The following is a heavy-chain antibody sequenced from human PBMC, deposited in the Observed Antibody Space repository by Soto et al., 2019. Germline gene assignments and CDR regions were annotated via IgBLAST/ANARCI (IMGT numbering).Heavy chain of an antibody. D-gene: IGHD6-19*01. CDR2: IWYDGSNK. CDR1: GFTFSSYG. V-gene: IGHV3-33*01. CDR3: ARDGRCIAVAGTDLTYYYYYGMDV. Sequence: TGGSLRLSCAASGFTFSSYGMHWVRQAPGKGLEWVAVIWYDGSNKYYADSVKGRFTISRDNSKNTLYLQMNSLRAEDTAVYYCARDGRCIAVAGTDLTYYYYYGMDVWGQGTTVTVSS. J-gene: IGHJ6*02.